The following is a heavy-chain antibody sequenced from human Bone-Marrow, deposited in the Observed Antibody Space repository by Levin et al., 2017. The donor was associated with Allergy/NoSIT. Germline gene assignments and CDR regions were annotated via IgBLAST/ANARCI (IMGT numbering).Heavy chain of an antibody. CDR3: ARADYGDYGNHYYYYYMDV. V-gene: IGHV1-46*01. J-gene: IGHJ6*03. CDR1: GYTFTSYY. Sequence: ASVKVSCKASGYTFTSYYMHWVRQAPGQGLEWMGIINPSGGSTSYAQKFQGRVTMTRDTSTSTVYMELSSLRSEDTAVYYCARADYGDYGNHYYYYYMDVWGKGTTVTVSS. CDR2: INPSGGST. D-gene: IGHD4-17*01.